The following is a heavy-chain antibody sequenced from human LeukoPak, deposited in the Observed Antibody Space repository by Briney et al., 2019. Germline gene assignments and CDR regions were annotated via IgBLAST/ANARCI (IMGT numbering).Heavy chain of an antibody. CDR2: ISSSSSYI. D-gene: IGHD3-3*01. CDR3: ARAPSYYDFWTGYYDRPYMDV. Sequence: GGSLRLSCAVSGFTFRRSNMSWVRQTPGKGLEWVSSISSSSSYIYYSDSVKGRFTISRDNARKSLCLQMNSLRAEDTAVYYGARAPSYYDFWTGYYDRPYMDVWGKGTTVTVSS. V-gene: IGHV3-21*01. CDR1: GFTFRRSN. J-gene: IGHJ6*03.